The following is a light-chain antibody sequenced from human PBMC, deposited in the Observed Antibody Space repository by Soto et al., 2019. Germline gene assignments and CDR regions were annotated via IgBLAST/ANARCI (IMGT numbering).Light chain of an antibody. J-gene: IGKJ5*01. CDR1: QTIDSW. CDR2: DAT. V-gene: IGKV1-5*01. CDR3: QQLNSYPIT. Sequence: DIQMTQSPSILSASVGDSVTITCRASQTIDSWVAWYQQKPGKAPKLLVYDATSLESGVPSRFSGSGSGTDFTLTISSLQPEDFATYYCQQLNSYPITFGQGTRLEIK.